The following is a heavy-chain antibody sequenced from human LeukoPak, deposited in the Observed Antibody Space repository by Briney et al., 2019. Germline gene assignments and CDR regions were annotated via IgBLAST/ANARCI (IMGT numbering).Heavy chain of an antibody. D-gene: IGHD1-26*01. J-gene: IGHJ3*02. CDR3: AKDMGTVGAQDAFDI. Sequence: PGGSLRLSCAASGFTFDDYAMHWVRQAPGKGLEWVSGISWNSGSIGYADSVKGRFTISRDNAKNSLYLQMNSLRAEDTALYYCAKDMGTVGAQDAFDIWGQGTMVTVSS. CDR1: GFTFDDYA. CDR2: ISWNSGSI. V-gene: IGHV3-9*01.